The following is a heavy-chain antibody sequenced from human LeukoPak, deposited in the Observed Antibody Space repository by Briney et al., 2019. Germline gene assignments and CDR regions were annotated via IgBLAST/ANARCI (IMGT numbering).Heavy chain of an antibody. D-gene: IGHD2/OR15-2a*01. CDR2: IKQDGSEK. Sequence: PGGSLRLSCAASGFTFSSYWMSWVRQAPGKGLEWVANIKQDGSEKYYVDSVKGRFTISRDNAKNSLYLQMKSLRAEETAEYYCAREVGVTFGFPAFDIWGQGTMVTVSS. CDR3: AREVGVTFGFPAFDI. CDR1: GFTFSSYW. J-gene: IGHJ3*02. V-gene: IGHV3-7*01.